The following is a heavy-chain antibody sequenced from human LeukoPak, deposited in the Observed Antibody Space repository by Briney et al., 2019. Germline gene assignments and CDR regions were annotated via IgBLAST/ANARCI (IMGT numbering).Heavy chain of an antibody. CDR1: GFTFSSYG. V-gene: IGHV3-30*18. J-gene: IGHJ4*02. CDR2: ISYDGSNK. CDR3: AKDEGDTNDY. D-gene: IGHD2-21*01. Sequence: GRSLRLSCAASGFTFSSYGMHWVRQAPGKGLEWVAVISYDGSNKYYADSVKGRFTISRDNSKNTLYLQMNSLRAEDTAVYYCAKDEGDTNDYWGQGTLVTVSS.